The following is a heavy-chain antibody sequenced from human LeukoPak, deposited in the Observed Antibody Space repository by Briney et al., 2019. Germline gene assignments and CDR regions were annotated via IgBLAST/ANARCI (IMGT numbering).Heavy chain of an antibody. CDR1: GGSISSGSYY. J-gene: IGHJ6*03. D-gene: IGHD3-3*01. V-gene: IGHV4-61*02. CDR2: IYTSGST. CDR3: ARNPRNYDFWSGYQYPYYYMDV. Sequence: PSETLSLTCTVSGGSISSGSYYWSWIRQPAGKGLEWIGRIYTSGSTNYNPSLKCRVTISVDTSKNQFSLKLSSVTAADTAVYYCARNPRNYDFWSGYQYPYYYMDVWGKGTTVTVSS.